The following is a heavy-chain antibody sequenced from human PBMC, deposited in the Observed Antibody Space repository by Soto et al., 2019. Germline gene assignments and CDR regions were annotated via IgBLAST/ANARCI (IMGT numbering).Heavy chain of an antibody. Sequence: GGSLRLSCAASGFTFSSYSINWVRQAPGKGLEGVSYISSGGSTIYFADSVKGRFTLSRDNAKTSLYLQMNSLRAEDTAVYYCARGVGYFASGSYYLDYWGQGTLVTVSS. CDR2: ISSGGSTI. V-gene: IGHV3-48*01. CDR1: GFTFSSYS. CDR3: ARGVGYFASGSYYLDY. D-gene: IGHD3-10*01. J-gene: IGHJ4*02.